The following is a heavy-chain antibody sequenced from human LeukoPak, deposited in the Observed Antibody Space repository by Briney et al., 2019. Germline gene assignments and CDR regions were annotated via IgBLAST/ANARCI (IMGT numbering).Heavy chain of an antibody. CDR3: ARDGDYGDYAEYFQH. Sequence: SVKVSRKASGGTFSSYAISWVRQAPGQGLEWMGGIIPIFGTANYAQKFQGRVTITADESTSTAYMELSSLRSEDTAVYYCARDGDYGDYAEYFQHWGQGTLVTVSS. V-gene: IGHV1-69*13. D-gene: IGHD4-17*01. J-gene: IGHJ1*01. CDR2: IIPIFGTA. CDR1: GGTFSSYA.